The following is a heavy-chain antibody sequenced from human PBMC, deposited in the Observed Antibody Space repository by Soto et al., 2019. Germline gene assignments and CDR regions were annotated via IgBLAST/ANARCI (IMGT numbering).Heavy chain of an antibody. CDR3: AKEDYSNYGAADY. Sequence: QVQLVESGGGVVQPGRSLRLSCAASGFTFSSYAMHWVRQAPGKGLEWVAVISYDGSNKYYADSVKGRFTISRDNSKNTLYLQMNSLRAEDTAVYYCAKEDYSNYGAADYWGQGTLVTVSS. V-gene: IGHV3-30*04. J-gene: IGHJ4*02. CDR2: ISYDGSNK. CDR1: GFTFSSYA. D-gene: IGHD4-4*01.